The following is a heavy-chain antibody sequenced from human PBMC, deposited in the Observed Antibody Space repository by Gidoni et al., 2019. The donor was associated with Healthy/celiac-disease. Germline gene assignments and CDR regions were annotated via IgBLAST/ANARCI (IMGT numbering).Heavy chain of an antibody. CDR1: GFTFSSYG. CDR3: AKDRGSEHYYGMDV. Sequence: QVQLVESGGGVVQPGRSLRLSCAASGFTFSSYGMHWVRQAPGKGLEWVAVISYDGSNKYYADSVKGRFTISRDNSKNTLYLQMNSLRAEDTAVYYCAKDRGSEHYYGMDVWGQGTTVTVSS. J-gene: IGHJ6*02. D-gene: IGHD3-10*01. CDR2: ISYDGSNK. V-gene: IGHV3-30*18.